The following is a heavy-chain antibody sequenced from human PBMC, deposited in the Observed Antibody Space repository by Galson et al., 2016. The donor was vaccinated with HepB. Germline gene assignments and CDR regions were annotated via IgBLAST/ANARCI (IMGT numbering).Heavy chain of an antibody. CDR2: TTIDGSTT. CDR1: GFTFSNYW. D-gene: IGHD4-23*01. Sequence: SLRLSCAASGFTFSNYWMHWVRQAPGKGLVWVSHTTIDGSTTTHADSVKGRFTISRDNAKNTLYLQMNSLRAEDTAVYYCARDLWRGGRIDYWGQGTLVTVSS. CDR3: ARDLWRGGRIDY. V-gene: IGHV3-74*01. J-gene: IGHJ4*02.